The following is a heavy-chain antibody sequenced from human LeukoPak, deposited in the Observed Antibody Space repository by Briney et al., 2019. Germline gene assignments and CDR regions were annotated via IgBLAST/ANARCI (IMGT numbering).Heavy chain of an antibody. V-gene: IGHV3-74*01. D-gene: IGHD3-10*01. CDR3: ARVGSSSLDY. J-gene: IGHJ4*02. CDR2: ITPDGSST. CDR1: GFTFSSHW. Sequence: GGSLRLSCAASGFTFSSHWMHWVRQAPGKGLAWVSRITPDGSSTSYADSVKGRFTISRDNAKNTLNLQMNSLRAEDTAVYYCARVGSSSLDYWGQGILVTVSS.